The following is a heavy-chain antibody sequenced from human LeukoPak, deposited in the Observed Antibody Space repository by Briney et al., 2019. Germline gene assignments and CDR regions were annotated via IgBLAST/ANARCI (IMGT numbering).Heavy chain of an antibody. Sequence: WASVKVSCKASGGTFSSYAISWVRQAPGQGLEWMGGIIPIFGTANYAQKLKGSVTITADESTSTASMALSSLRYEDTAVYYCARLNGNYGARHYYYYMDVWGKGTTVTVSS. J-gene: IGHJ6*03. V-gene: IGHV1-69*01. D-gene: IGHD4-17*01. CDR1: GGTFSSYA. CDR2: IIPIFGTA. CDR3: ARLNGNYGARHYYYYMDV.